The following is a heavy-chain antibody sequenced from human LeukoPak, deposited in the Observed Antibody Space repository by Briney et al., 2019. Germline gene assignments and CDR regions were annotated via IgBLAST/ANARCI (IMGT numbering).Heavy chain of an antibody. CDR3: ARGRYSSGWGYYYYYGMDV. CDR2: MNPNSGNT. CDR1: GYTFTSYA. D-gene: IGHD6-19*01. V-gene: IGHV1-8*02. J-gene: IGHJ6*02. Sequence: ASVKVSCKASGYTFTSYAMNWVRQATGQGLEWKGWMNPNSGNTGYAQKFQGRVTMTRNTSISTAYMELSSLRSEDTAVYYCARGRYSSGWGYYYYYGMDVWGQGTTVTVSS.